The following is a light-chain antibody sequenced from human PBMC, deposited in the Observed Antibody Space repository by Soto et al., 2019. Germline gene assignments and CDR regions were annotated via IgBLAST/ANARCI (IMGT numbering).Light chain of an antibody. CDR3: QQGNSLPPYT. V-gene: IGKV1D-12*01. Sequence: DIQMTQSPSSVSASVGDRVTITCRASQDISSWLAWYQQKPGKAPKLLIYGASSLQSGVPSRFSGSGSGTDFTLTISSLQPEDFATYYCQQGNSLPPYTFGQGTKVEI. CDR2: GAS. CDR1: QDISSW. J-gene: IGKJ2*01.